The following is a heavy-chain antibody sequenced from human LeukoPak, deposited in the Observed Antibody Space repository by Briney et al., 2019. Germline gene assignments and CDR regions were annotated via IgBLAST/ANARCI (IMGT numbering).Heavy chain of an antibody. J-gene: IGHJ4*02. D-gene: IGHD4-17*01. CDR1: GFTFSSYA. CDR2: ISYDGSNK. Sequence: GGSLRLSCAASGFTFSSYAMHWVRQAPGKGLEWVAVISYDGSNKYYADSVKGRFTISRDNSKNTLYLQMNSLRAEDTAVYYCARDDDYGDYGFCFDYWGQGTLATVSS. V-gene: IGHV3-30-3*01. CDR3: ARDDDYGDYGFCFDY.